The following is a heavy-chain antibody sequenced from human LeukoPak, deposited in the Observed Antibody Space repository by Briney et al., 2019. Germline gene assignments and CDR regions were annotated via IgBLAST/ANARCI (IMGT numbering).Heavy chain of an antibody. CDR1: GFIFSNYE. CDR3: AKDRAQQLVLDF. Sequence: GGSLRLSCAASGFIFSNYEMNWVRQAPGKGLEWVSAIIGSGSSTYYADSVKGRFTISRDNSKNTLFLQMNSLRAEDTAVYYCAKDRAQQLVLDFWGQGTLVTVSS. J-gene: IGHJ4*02. CDR2: IIGSGSST. D-gene: IGHD6-13*01. V-gene: IGHV3-23*01.